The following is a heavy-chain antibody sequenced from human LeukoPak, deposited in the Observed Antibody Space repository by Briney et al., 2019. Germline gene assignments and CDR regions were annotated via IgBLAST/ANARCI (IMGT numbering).Heavy chain of an antibody. D-gene: IGHD2-15*01. V-gene: IGHV3-23*01. CDR3: AKAPVTSCRGAFCYPFDC. CDR2: ISGSGGST. Sequence: GGSLRLSCAASGCTFSSYAMSWVRQAPGKGLEWVSAISGSGGSTYYADSVKGRFTISRDNSKNTLYLQMNSLRAEDAAVYYCAKAPVTSCRGAFCYPFDCWGQGTLVTVSS. J-gene: IGHJ4*02. CDR1: GCTFSSYA.